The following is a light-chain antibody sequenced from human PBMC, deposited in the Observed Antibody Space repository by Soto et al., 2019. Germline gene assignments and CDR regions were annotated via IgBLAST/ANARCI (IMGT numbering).Light chain of an antibody. CDR2: EVS. J-gene: IGLJ1*01. CDR1: SSDVGGYNY. CDR3: SSYTTGSTLV. Sequence: QSVLTQPASVSASPGQSITISCTGTSSDVGGYNYVSWYQQRPGKAPKLLIYEVSDRPSGVSNRFSGSKSGNTASLTISGLQAEDEADYYCSSYTTGSTLVFATGTKVTVL. V-gene: IGLV2-14*01.